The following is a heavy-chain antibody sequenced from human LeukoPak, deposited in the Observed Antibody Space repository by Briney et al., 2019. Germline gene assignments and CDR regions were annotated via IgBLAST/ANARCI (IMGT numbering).Heavy chain of an antibody. D-gene: IGHD6-19*01. V-gene: IGHV3-30*18. CDR3: AKGWDSSGWREAHAFDI. Sequence: SGRSLRLSCAASGFTFSSYGMHWVRQAPGKGLEWVAVISYDGSNKYYADSVKGRFTISRDNSKNTLYLQMNSLRAEDTAVYYCAKGWDSSGWREAHAFDIWGQGTMVTVSS. J-gene: IGHJ3*02. CDR2: ISYDGSNK. CDR1: GFTFSSYG.